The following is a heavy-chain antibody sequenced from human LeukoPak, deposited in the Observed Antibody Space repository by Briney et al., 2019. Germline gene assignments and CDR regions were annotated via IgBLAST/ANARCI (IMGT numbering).Heavy chain of an antibody. V-gene: IGHV4-34*01. J-gene: IGHJ4*02. CDR3: ARSRESDFPGGY. D-gene: IGHD3-3*01. CDR2: ISHSGST. CDR1: RGSFIGYH. Sequence: NSSETLSLTCAVYRGSFIGYHWSWIRQPPGKGLEWIGEISHSGSTNYNPSLKSRVSISVDTSKNQFSLKLSSVTAEDTAVYYCARSRESDFPGGYWGQGTLVTVSS.